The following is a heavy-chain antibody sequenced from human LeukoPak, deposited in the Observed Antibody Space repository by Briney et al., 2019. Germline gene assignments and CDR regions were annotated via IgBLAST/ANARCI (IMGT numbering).Heavy chain of an antibody. V-gene: IGHV1-2*02. J-gene: IGHJ4*02. CDR3: ARSTYYYGSGSPYYFDY. CDR2: INPNSGGT. Sequence: GASVKVSCKASGYTFTGYYMHWVRQAPGQGLEWMGWINPNSGGTNYAQKFQGRVTMTRDTSISTAYMELSRLRSDDTAVHYCARSTYYYGSGSPYYFDYWGQGTLVTVSS. D-gene: IGHD3-10*01. CDR1: GYTFTGYY.